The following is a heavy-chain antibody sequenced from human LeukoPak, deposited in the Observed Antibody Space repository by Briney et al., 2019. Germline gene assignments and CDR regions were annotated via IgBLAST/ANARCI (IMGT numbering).Heavy chain of an antibody. CDR2: INPGGST. Sequence: SETLSLTCAVYGGSFSGYVWTWIRQPPGKGLEWIGEINPGGSTYYNPSLKSRVTISIDTSKDQFSLKLSSVTAADTAVCYCARGDLAARMGYWGQGTLVTVSS. D-gene: IGHD6-6*01. CDR3: ARGDLAARMGY. V-gene: IGHV4-34*01. CDR1: GGSFSGYV. J-gene: IGHJ4*02.